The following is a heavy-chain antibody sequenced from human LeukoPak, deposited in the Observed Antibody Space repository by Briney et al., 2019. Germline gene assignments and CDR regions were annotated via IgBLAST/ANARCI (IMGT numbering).Heavy chain of an antibody. CDR1: GFTLSGFW. CDR3: VRGAPLDF. CDR2: IDSDGSSI. J-gene: IGHJ4*02. V-gene: IGHV3-74*03. Sequence: GGSLRLSCAASGFTLSGFWMNWVRRTPGRGLAWLSRIDSDGSSITYADSVKGRVTISRDSAENTLYLQENSLRAEDTGVYYCVRGAPLDFWGQGTVVTVSS.